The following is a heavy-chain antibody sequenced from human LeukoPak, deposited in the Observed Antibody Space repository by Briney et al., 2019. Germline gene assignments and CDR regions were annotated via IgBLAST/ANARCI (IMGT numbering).Heavy chain of an antibody. J-gene: IGHJ4*02. Sequence: GGSLRLSCAASGFTFSSYSMTWVRQAPGKGLEWVSSISSSSSYIYYADSVKGRFTISRDNAKNSLYLQMNSLRAEDTAVYYCAIETSGSYRRFDYWGQGTLVTVSS. V-gene: IGHV3-21*01. CDR2: ISSSSSYI. D-gene: IGHD1-26*01. CDR3: AIETSGSYRRFDY. CDR1: GFTFSSYS.